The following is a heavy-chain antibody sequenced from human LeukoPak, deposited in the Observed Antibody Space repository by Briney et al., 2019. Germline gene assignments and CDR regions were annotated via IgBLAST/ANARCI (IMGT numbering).Heavy chain of an antibody. J-gene: IGHJ6*03. CDR3: AREPRYCSGTNCYRGGYMDV. D-gene: IGHD2-15*01. CDR1: GGSISSYY. CDR2: IYTSGST. V-gene: IGHV4-4*07. Sequence: SETLSLTCTVSGGSISSYYWSWIRQPAGKGLEWIGRIYTSGSTNYNPSLKSRVTMSVDTSKNQFSLKLSSVTAADTAVYYCAREPRYCSGTNCYRGGYMDVWGKGTTVTISS.